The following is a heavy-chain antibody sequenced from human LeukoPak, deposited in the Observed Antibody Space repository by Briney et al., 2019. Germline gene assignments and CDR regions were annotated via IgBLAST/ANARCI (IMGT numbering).Heavy chain of an antibody. CDR1: GGSFSGYY. CDR2: INHSGST. J-gene: IGHJ5*02. D-gene: IGHD3-22*01. V-gene: IGHV4-34*01. Sequence: SETLSLTCAVYGGSFSGYYWSWIRQPPGKGLEWIGEINHSGSTNYNPSLKSRVTISVDTSKNQFSLKLSSVTAADTAVYYCARLYDSSDYTNWLDPWGQGALVTVS. CDR3: ARLYDSSDYTNWLDP.